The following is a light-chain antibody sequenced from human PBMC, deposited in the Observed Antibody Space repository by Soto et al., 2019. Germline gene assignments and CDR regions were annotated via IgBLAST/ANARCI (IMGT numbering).Light chain of an antibody. CDR3: AAWDDSLNGVV. J-gene: IGLJ2*01. Sequence: QSVLTQPPSASGTPQQRVTISCSGSSSNIGGNIVNWYQQLPGTANKLLIFGNNQRPSCVPDRFSGSKSGTSGSLAISGLQTEVVANYYCAAWDDSLNGVVFGGGTKVPVL. CDR1: SSNIGGNI. CDR2: GNN. V-gene: IGLV1-44*01.